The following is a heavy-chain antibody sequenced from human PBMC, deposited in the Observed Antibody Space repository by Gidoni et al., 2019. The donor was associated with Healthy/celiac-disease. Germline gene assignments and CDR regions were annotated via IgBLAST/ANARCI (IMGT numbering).Heavy chain of an antibody. Sequence: QVQLQESGPGLVNPSQTLSLTCTVSGGSISSGGYYCSWIPQHPGTGLEWIGYIYYSGSTYYNPSLKSRVTISVDTSKNQFSLKLSSVTAADTAVYYCARGRGGCMSCHYYYGMDVWGQGTTVTVS. V-gene: IGHV4-31*03. CDR3: ARGRGGCMSCHYYYGMDV. CDR1: GGSISSGGYY. J-gene: IGHJ6*02. D-gene: IGHD3-10*01. CDR2: IYYSGST.